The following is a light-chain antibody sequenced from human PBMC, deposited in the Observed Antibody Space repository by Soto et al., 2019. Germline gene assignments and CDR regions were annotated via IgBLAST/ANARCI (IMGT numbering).Light chain of an antibody. CDR1: SSDVGGYNY. V-gene: IGLV2-8*01. Sequence: QSAPTPPPSASGSPGQSATISCTGTSSDVGGYNYVSWYQQYPGKAPKLMIYEVSKRPSGVPDRFSGSKSGNTASLTVSGLQAEDEADYYCSSYAGSSTWVFGGGTKLTVL. CDR2: EVS. J-gene: IGLJ2*01. CDR3: SSYAGSSTWV.